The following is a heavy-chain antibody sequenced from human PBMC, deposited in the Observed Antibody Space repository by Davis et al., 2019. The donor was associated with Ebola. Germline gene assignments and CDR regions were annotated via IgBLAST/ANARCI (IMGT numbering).Heavy chain of an antibody. V-gene: IGHV3-74*01. D-gene: IGHD2-2*01. Sequence: HTGGSLRLSCAASGFTFSSYWMHWVRQAPGKGLVWVSRINSDGSSTSYADSVKGRFTISRDNAKNSLYLQMNSLRAEDTAVYYCARQDLDCSSSSCYGPYYYGMDVWGQGTTVTVSS. CDR1: GFTFSSYW. J-gene: IGHJ6*02. CDR2: INSDGSST. CDR3: ARQDLDCSSSSCYGPYYYGMDV.